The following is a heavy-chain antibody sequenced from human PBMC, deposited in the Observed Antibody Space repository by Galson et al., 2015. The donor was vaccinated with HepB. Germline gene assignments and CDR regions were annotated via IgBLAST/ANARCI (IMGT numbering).Heavy chain of an antibody. CDR1: GFTFSSYA. CDR3: ARDQDDILTGYYNPYYYYGMDV. V-gene: IGHV3-30-3*01. D-gene: IGHD3-9*01. J-gene: IGHJ6*02. CDR2: ISYDGSNK. Sequence: SLRLSCAASGFTFSSYAMHWVRQAPGKGLEWVAVISYDGSNKYYADSVKGRFTISRDNSKNTLYLQMNSLRAEDTAVYYCARDQDDILTGYYNPYYYYGMDVWGQGTTVTVSS.